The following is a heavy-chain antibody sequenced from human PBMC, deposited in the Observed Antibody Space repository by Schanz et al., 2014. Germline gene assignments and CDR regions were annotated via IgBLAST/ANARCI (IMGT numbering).Heavy chain of an antibody. Sequence: QVQLQESGPRLVKPSQTLSLTCTVSGGSISSGAYSWSWIRQPPGKRPEWIGYIYSSGSTYYNPSLKNRVSMSIDTSKTQFSLKLSSVTAADTAVYYCARVRPGFAIDPWGQGTLVTVSS. CDR2: IYSSGST. J-gene: IGHJ5*02. V-gene: IGHV4-30-4*07. CDR3: ARVRPGFAIDP. D-gene: IGHD6-25*01. CDR1: GGSISSGAYS.